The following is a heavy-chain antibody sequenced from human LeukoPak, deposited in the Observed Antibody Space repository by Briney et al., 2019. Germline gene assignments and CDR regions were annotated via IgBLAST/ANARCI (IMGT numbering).Heavy chain of an antibody. CDR2: IYPGDSGT. V-gene: IGHV5-51*01. Sequence: GESLKISCKGSEYSFTNYWIDWVRPMPGKGLEWMGIIYPGDSGTRYSPSCQGQVTISADKSTSTAYLQWSSLKASDTAMYYWSRHYVSGGSVILGYWVDPWGQGPLVTVAS. CDR3: SRHYVSGGSVILGYWVDP. CDR1: EYSFTNYW. D-gene: IGHD2-8*02. J-gene: IGHJ5*02.